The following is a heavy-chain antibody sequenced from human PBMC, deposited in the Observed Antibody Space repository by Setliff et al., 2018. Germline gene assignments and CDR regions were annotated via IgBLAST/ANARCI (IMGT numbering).Heavy chain of an antibody. CDR2: IYISGSA. CDR1: NVSISDYY. V-gene: IGHV4-4*07. D-gene: IGHD3-22*01. Sequence: SETLSLTCTVSNVSISDYYWTWIRQPAGKGLEWIGRIYISGSANYNPSLKSRVTMSVDTSKNQFSLKLSSVTAADTAVYYCAGDSSGYKPFDYWGQGTLVTVSS. J-gene: IGHJ4*02. CDR3: AGDSSGYKPFDY.